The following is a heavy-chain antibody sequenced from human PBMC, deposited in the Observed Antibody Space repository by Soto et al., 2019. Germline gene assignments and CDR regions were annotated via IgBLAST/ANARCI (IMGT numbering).Heavy chain of an antibody. Sequence: GSLRLSCAASGFTFSSYCMHWVRQAPGKGLVWVSRIDTYGSATKYADSVKGRFTISRDNAKNTMSLQMNRLKTEDTAVYYCTHSSSQYYYYYYGMDVWGQGTTVTVSS. V-gene: IGHV3-74*03. D-gene: IGHD6-6*01. CDR1: GFTFSSYC. CDR2: IDTYGSAT. CDR3: THSSSQYYYYYYGMDV. J-gene: IGHJ6*02.